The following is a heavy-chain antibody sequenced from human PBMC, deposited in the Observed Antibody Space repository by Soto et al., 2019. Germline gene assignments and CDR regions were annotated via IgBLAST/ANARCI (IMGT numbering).Heavy chain of an antibody. Sequence: GGSLRLSCAASGFTFSDYYMSWIRQAPGKGLEWVSYISSSGGSTYYADSVKGRFTISRDNSKNTLYLQMNSLRAEDTAVYYCAKDSPTYYYYMDVWGKGTTVTVSS. CDR2: ISSSGGST. V-gene: IGHV3-11*01. D-gene: IGHD4-4*01. J-gene: IGHJ6*03. CDR3: AKDSPTYYYYMDV. CDR1: GFTFSDYY.